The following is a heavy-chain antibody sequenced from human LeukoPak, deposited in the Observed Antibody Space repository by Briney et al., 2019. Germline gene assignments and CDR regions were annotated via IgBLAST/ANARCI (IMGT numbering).Heavy chain of an antibody. V-gene: IGHV4-59*01. D-gene: IGHD3-22*01. CDR2: IYYSGST. J-gene: IGHJ4*02. Sequence: PSETLSLTCTVSGGSISSYYWSWIRQPPGKGLEWIGYIYYSGSTNYNPSLKSRVTISVDTSKNQFSLKLSSVTAADTAEYYCASSPTYYYDSSELSFDYWGQGTLVTVSS. CDR3: ASSPTYYYDSSELSFDY. CDR1: GGSISSYY.